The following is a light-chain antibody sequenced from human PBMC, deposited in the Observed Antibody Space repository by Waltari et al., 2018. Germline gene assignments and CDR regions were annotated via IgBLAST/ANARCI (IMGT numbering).Light chain of an antibody. CDR3: QHYVRLPAT. Sequence: IVLTPSPGTLSLSPGERATLSCGASQSVSRSLAWYQQKPGQAPKLLIYGASTRATGIPDRFTGSGSGTDFSLTISSLEPEDFAIYFCQHYVRLPATFGQGTKVEIK. V-gene: IGKV3-20*01. CDR1: QSVSRS. CDR2: GAS. J-gene: IGKJ1*01.